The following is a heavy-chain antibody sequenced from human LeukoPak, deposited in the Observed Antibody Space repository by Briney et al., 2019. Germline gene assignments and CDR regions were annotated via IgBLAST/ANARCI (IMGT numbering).Heavy chain of an antibody. V-gene: IGHV3-66*04. Sequence: GGSLRLSCAASGFTVSSNYLSWVRQAPGKGLEWVSFIYSGGSTYYAVSGKGRFTISRDNSKNTLYLQMNSLRAEDTAVYYCARHHSGSGSYLGNWGQGTLVIVSS. J-gene: IGHJ4*02. CDR1: GFTVSSNY. D-gene: IGHD3-10*01. CDR3: ARHHSGSGSYLGN. CDR2: IYSGGST.